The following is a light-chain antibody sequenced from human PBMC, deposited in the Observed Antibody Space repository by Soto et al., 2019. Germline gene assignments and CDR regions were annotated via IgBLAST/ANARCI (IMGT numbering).Light chain of an antibody. J-gene: IGKJ4*01. CDR3: QHYDHLPPLS. CDR2: DAS. Sequence: DIQMTQSPSSLSASVGDRVTITCQASQDIKNYLNWYQQNPGKAPNLLIYDASNLKTGVPSRFSGSGSGTHVTFTISSLQPEDIATYYCQHYDHLPPLSFGGGTKVEIK. V-gene: IGKV1-33*01. CDR1: QDIKNY.